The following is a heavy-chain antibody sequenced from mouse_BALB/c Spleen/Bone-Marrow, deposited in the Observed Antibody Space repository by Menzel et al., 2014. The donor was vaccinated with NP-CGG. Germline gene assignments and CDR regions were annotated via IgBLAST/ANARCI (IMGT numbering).Heavy chain of an antibody. CDR2: IWGGGST. D-gene: IGHD2-1*01. J-gene: IGHJ3*01. CDR3: ARTGNYPAWFAY. V-gene: IGHV2-6-4*01. Sequence: VMLVESGPGLVAPSQSLSITCTVSGFSLSRYSVHWVRQPPGKGLEWLGMIWGGGSTDYNSALKSRLSISKDNSKSQVFLKMNSLQTDDTAMYYCARTGNYPAWFAYWGQGTLVTVSA. CDR1: GFSLSRYS.